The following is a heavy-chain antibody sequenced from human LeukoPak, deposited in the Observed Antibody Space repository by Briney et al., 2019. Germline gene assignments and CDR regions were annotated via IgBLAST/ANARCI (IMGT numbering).Heavy chain of an antibody. CDR2: ISYDGSNK. V-gene: IGHV3-30*04. J-gene: IGHJ4*02. CDR1: RFTFSNYA. CDR3: AREDNWNYFDY. Sequence: GGSLRLSCAASRFTFSNYAMHWVRQAPGKGLEWVAIISYDGSNKYYADSVKGRFTISRDNSKNTLYLQMNSLRAEDTAVYYCAREDNWNYFDYWGQGTLVTVSS. D-gene: IGHD1-20*01.